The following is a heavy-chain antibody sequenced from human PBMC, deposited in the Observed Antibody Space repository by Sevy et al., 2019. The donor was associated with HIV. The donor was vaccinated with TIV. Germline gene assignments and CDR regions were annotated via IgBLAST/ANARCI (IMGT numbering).Heavy chain of an antibody. Sequence: GGSLRLSCAASGFTFSSYNMNWVRQAPGKGLEWVSFVFSSSSYIYYADSVKGRFTISRDNAKNSLFVQMHSLRAEDTAVYYCAREGGYTDQGMDVWGQGTTVTVSS. CDR1: GFTFSSYN. CDR3: AREGGYTDQGMDV. CDR2: VFSSSSYI. D-gene: IGHD5-12*01. J-gene: IGHJ6*02. V-gene: IGHV3-21*01.